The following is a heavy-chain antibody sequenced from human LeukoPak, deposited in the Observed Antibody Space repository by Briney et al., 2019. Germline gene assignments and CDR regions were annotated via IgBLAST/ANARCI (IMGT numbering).Heavy chain of an antibody. CDR1: GYTFTSYY. V-gene: IGHV1-46*01. CDR3: ARRYSSGWYSTDYFDY. Sequence: ASVKVSCKASGYTFTSYYMHWVRQAPGQGLEWRGIINPSGGSTSYAQKFQGRVTMTRDMSTSTVYMELSSLRSEDTAVYYCARRYSSGWYSTDYFDYWGQGTLVTVSS. J-gene: IGHJ4*02. CDR2: INPSGGST. D-gene: IGHD6-19*01.